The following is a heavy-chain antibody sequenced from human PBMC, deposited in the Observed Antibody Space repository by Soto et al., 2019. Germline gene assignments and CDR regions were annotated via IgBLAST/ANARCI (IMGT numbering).Heavy chain of an antibody. D-gene: IGHD6-13*01. CDR1: GFTFSSYG. Sequence: GGSLRLSCAASGFTFSSYGMHWVRQAPGKGLEWVAVIWYDGSNKYYADSVKGRFTISRDNSKNTLYLQMNSLRAEDTAVYYCARVRSESAAGWPAGFDPWGQGTLVTVSS. V-gene: IGHV3-33*08. CDR3: ARVRSESAAGWPAGFDP. J-gene: IGHJ5*02. CDR2: IWYDGSNK.